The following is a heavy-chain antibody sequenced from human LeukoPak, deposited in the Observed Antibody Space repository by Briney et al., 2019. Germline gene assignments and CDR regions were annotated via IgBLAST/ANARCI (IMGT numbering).Heavy chain of an antibody. CDR3: ATFPPTMVRGVTTNWFDP. V-gene: IGHV4-59*12. J-gene: IGHJ5*02. D-gene: IGHD3-10*01. Sequence: SETLSLTCTVSGGSISSYYWSWIRQPPGKGLEWIGCIYYSGNTNYNPSFKSRVTISVDTSKNQFSLKLSSVTAADTAVYYCATFPPTMVRGVTTNWFDPWGQGTLVTVSS. CDR1: GGSISSYY. CDR2: IYYSGNT.